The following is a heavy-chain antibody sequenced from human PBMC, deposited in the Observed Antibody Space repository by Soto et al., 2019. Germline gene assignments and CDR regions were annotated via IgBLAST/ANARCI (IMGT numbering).Heavy chain of an antibody. CDR2: INDSGST. D-gene: IGHD3-10*01. V-gene: IGHV4-34*01. J-gene: IGHJ6*02. CDR1: GASISSAY. Sequence: SETLSLTCAVSGASISSAYWSWIRQPPGKGLEWIGEINDSGSTKYNPSLQSRVTISVDTSKNQFSLNLSSVTAADTAVYYCARVPVRKYYGAGSYNNYYFGMDVWGQGTTVT. CDR3: ARVPVRKYYGAGSYNNYYFGMDV.